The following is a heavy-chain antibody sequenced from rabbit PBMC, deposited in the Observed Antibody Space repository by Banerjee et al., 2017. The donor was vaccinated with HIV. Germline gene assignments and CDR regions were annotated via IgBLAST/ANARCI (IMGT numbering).Heavy chain of an antibody. CDR1: GFSLSSYN. CDR3: AREVDGASGYWE. D-gene: IGHD1-1*01. V-gene: IGHV1S40*01. CDR2: IDAGNSGNT. Sequence: QSLEESGGDLVKPGASLTLTCTASGFSLSSYNMCWVRQAPGKGLEWIACIDAGNSGNTYYASWVSGRFTISKTSTTVTLQMTSLTAADTATYFCAREVDGASGYWEWGPGTLVTVS. J-gene: IGHJ6*01.